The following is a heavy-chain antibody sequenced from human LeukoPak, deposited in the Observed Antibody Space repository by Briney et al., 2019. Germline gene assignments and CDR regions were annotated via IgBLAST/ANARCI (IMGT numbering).Heavy chain of an antibody. CDR3: ARSGYSYGSYYFDY. Sequence: GRSLRLSCAASGFTFSSYAMHWVRQAPGKGLEWVAVISYDGSNKYYADSVKGRFTIFRDNSKNTLYLQMNSLRAEDTAVYYCARSGYSYGSYYFDYWGQGTLVTVSS. CDR2: ISYDGSNK. D-gene: IGHD5-18*01. V-gene: IGHV3-30-3*01. J-gene: IGHJ4*02. CDR1: GFTFSSYA.